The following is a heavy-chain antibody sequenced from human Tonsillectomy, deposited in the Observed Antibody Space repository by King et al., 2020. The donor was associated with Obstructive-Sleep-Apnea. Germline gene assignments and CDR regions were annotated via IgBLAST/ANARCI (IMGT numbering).Heavy chain of an antibody. Sequence: QLVQSGGGLVKPGGSLRLSCAASGFTFSSYPMNWVRQAPGKGLEWVSSISTSSSYIYYADSVKGRFTISRDNAKNSLYLQMNSLRAEDTAVYYCAREEGFICGSYCYHDAFDIWGQGTMVTVSS. D-gene: IGHD2-21*02. CDR2: ISTSSSYI. J-gene: IGHJ3*02. CDR3: AREEGFICGSYCYHDAFDI. V-gene: IGHV3-21*01. CDR1: GFTFSSYP.